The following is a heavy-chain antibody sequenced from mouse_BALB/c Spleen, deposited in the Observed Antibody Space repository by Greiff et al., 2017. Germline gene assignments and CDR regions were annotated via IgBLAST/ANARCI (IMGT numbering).Heavy chain of an antibody. CDR1: GFTFSSYA. CDR3: ARGMGVITTGGYAMDY. Sequence: EVNVVESGGGLVKPGGSLKLSCAASGFTFSSYAMSWVRQTPEKRLEWVASISSGGSTYYPDSVKGRFTISRDNARNILYLQMSSLRSEDTAMYYCARGMGVITTGGYAMDYWGQGTSVTVSS. D-gene: IGHD2-4*01. CDR2: ISSGGST. V-gene: IGHV5-6-5*01. J-gene: IGHJ4*01.